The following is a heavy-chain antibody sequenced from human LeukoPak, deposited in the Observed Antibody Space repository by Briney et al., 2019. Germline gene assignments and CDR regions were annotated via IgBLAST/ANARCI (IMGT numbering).Heavy chain of an antibody. Sequence: GGSLRLSCAASGFTFSSYSMNWVRQAPGKGLEWVSSISSSSSYIYYADSVKGRFAISRDNAKNSLYLQMNSLRAEDTAVYYCAREPNHYDFWSGSPPWGQGTLVTVSS. V-gene: IGHV3-21*01. CDR2: ISSSSSYI. CDR3: AREPNHYDFWSGSPP. CDR1: GFTFSSYS. D-gene: IGHD3-3*01. J-gene: IGHJ5*02.